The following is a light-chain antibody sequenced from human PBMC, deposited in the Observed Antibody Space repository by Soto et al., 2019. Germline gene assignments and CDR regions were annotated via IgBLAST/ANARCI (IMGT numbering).Light chain of an antibody. CDR3: QQRSNWPIT. V-gene: IGKV3-11*01. J-gene: IGKJ5*01. Sequence: EIVLTQSPATLSLSPGERATLSRRASQSVSSYLAWYQQKPGQAPRLLIYDASNRATDIPARFSGSGSGTDFTLTISSLEPEDFAGYYCQQRSNWPITCGQGTRLEIK. CDR2: DAS. CDR1: QSVSSY.